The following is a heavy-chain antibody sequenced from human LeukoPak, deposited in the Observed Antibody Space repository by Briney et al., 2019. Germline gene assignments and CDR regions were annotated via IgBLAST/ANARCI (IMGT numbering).Heavy chain of an antibody. J-gene: IGHJ4*02. CDR1: GFTHNKSTYPFNTYA. CDR2: ISYDGNTQ. V-gene: IGHV3-30-3*01. Sequence: GGSLRLSCAASGFTHNKSTYPFNTYAMHWVRQAPGQGPEWVAVISYDGNTQHYADSVKGRFTISRDNSKNTLYLQMNSLRAEDTAVYYCAKASYYCSSTSCEIDYWGQGTLVTVSS. D-gene: IGHD2-2*01. CDR3: AKASYYCSSTSCEIDY.